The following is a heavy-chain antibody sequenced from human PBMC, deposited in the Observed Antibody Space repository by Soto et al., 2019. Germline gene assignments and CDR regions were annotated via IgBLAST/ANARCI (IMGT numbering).Heavy chain of an antibody. CDR2: ISYDGSNK. J-gene: IGHJ4*02. Sequence: QVQLVESGGGVVQPGRSLRLSCAASGFTFSSYGMHWVRQAPGKGLEWVAVISYDGSNKYYADSVKGRFTISRDNSKNTLYLQMNSLRAEDTAVYYCAKNGYRDYFDCWGQGTLVTVSS. CDR3: AKNGYRDYFDC. V-gene: IGHV3-30*18. CDR1: GFTFSSYG. D-gene: IGHD6-25*01.